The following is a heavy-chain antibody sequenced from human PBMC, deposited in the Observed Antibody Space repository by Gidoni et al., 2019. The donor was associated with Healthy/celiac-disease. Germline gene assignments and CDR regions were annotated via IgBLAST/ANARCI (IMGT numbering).Heavy chain of an antibody. CDR3: AREIVVVPAAMKGGWGFDY. CDR2: ISYDGSNK. V-gene: IGHV3-30-3*01. CDR1: GFTFSSYA. J-gene: IGHJ4*02. Sequence: QVQLVESGGGVVQPGRSLRLYCAASGFTFSSYAMHGVRQAPGKGLEWVAVISYDGSNKYYADSVKGRFTISRDNSKNTLYLQMNSLRAEDTAVYYCAREIVVVPAAMKGGWGFDYWGQGTLVTVSS. D-gene: IGHD2-2*01.